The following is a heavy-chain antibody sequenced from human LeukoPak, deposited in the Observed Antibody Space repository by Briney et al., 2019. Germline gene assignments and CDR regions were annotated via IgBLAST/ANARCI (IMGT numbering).Heavy chain of an antibody. CDR2: ISSNSGDT. Sequence: ASVKVSCKASGYTFTDYYMHWVRQAPGQGLEWMGWISSNSGDTSYAQKFQGRVTMTRDTSISTAYMELSKLRSDDTAVYYCARGGNFDIWGQGTMVTVSS. V-gene: IGHV1-2*02. CDR3: ARGGNFDI. J-gene: IGHJ3*02. CDR1: GYTFTDYY. D-gene: IGHD4-23*01.